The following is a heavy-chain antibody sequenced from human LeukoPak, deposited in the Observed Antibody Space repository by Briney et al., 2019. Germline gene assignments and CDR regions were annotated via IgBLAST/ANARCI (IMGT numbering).Heavy chain of an antibody. V-gene: IGHV3-9*01. Sequence: PGRSLRLSCAASGFTFDDHAMHWVRQAPGKGLEWVSGISWNSVTKEYADSVKGRFTISRDNAKNSLYLQMSSLRAEDTAIYYCAKDIMRYPYAMDVWGQGTTVTVSS. CDR1: GFTFDDHA. CDR3: AKDIMRYPYAMDV. D-gene: IGHD2-8*01. J-gene: IGHJ6*02. CDR2: ISWNSVTK.